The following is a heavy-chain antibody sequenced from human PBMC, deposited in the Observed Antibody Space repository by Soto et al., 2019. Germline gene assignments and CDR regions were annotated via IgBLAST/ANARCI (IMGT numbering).Heavy chain of an antibody. CDR1: GFIFSDYY. V-gene: IGHV3-11*01. CDR2: ITSSGGTI. J-gene: IGHJ6*02. D-gene: IGHD3-16*01. CDR3: ARRGVSSRGYYYAMDV. Sequence: QVQLVESGGGLVKPGGSLRLSCAASGFIFSDYYMSWVRQAPGKGLEWVSYITSSGGTIYYADSVKGRFTVSRDNAKNSLLLQMNSLRADDTAVYYCARRGVSSRGYYYAMDVWGQGTTVTVSS.